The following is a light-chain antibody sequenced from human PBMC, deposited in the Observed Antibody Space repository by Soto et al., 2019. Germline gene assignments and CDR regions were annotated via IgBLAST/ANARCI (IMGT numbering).Light chain of an antibody. CDR1: QSVSSTY. CDR2: GVS. Sequence: EIVLTQSPGTLSLSLGERATLSCRASQSVSSTYLAWYQQKAGQAPRLLIYGVSSRATGIPDRFSGSGSGTDFTLTISRLEPEDFAVYYCQQYGSSPRTFGQGTKVDIK. V-gene: IGKV3-20*01. J-gene: IGKJ1*01. CDR3: QQYGSSPRT.